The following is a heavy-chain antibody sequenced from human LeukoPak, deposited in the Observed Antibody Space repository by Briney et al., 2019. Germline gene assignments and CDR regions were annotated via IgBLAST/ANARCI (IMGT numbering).Heavy chain of an antibody. CDR1: GYSYTSYW. J-gene: IGHJ4*02. CDR2: IDPSDSYT. V-gene: IGHV5-10-1*01. D-gene: IGHD6-13*01. CDR3: ARRGGQQLATLEY. Sequence: GESLKISCKGSGYSYTSYWISWVRQMPGKGLEWMGRIDPSDSYTNYSPSFQGHVTISADKSISTAYLQWSSLKASDTAMYYCARRGGQQLATLEYWGQGTLVTVSS.